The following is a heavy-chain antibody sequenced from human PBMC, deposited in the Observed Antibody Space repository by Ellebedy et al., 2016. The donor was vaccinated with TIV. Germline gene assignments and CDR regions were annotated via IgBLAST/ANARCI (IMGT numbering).Heavy chain of an antibody. CDR2: IFHTGNT. CDR3: ARVWFGDLLSPEGDV. Sequence: SETLSLXXTVSGGSISTTMYYWGWIRPSPGKALEWIGNIFHTGNTYYNLSLKARGTLSVDTSKNQFSLNLTSMTAVDTAVYYCARVWFGDLLSPEGDVWGQGTTVTVSS. D-gene: IGHD3-10*01. J-gene: IGHJ6*01. CDR1: GGSISTTMYY. V-gene: IGHV4-39*01.